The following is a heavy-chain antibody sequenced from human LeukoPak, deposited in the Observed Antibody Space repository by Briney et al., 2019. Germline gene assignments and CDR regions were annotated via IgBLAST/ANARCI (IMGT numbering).Heavy chain of an antibody. CDR2: IIPIFGTA. Sequence: GSSVKVSCKASGGAFSSYAISWVRQAPGQGLEWMGGIIPIFGTANYAQKFQGRVTITADESTSTAYMELSSLRSKDTAVYYCARDQGYCGGDCYSTFDYWGQGTLVTVSS. CDR1: GGAFSSYA. V-gene: IGHV1-69*01. CDR3: ARDQGYCGGDCYSTFDY. D-gene: IGHD2-21*02. J-gene: IGHJ4*02.